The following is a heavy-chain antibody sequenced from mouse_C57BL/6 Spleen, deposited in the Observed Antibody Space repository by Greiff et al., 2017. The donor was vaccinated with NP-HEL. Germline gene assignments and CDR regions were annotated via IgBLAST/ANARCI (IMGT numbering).Heavy chain of an antibody. V-gene: IGHV1-76*01. J-gene: IGHJ3*01. CDR1: GYTFTDYY. D-gene: IGHD1-1*01. CDR3: ARMEYYGSSYWLAY. Sequence: VQLKKSGAELVRPGASVKLSCKASGYTFTDYYINWVKQRPGQGLEWIARIYPGSGNTYYNEKFKGKATLTAEKSSSTAYMQLSSLTSEDSAVYFCARMEYYGSSYWLAYWGQGTLVTVSA. CDR2: IYPGSGNT.